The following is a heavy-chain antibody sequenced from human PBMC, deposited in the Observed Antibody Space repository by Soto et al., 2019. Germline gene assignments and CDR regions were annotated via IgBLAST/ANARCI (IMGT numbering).Heavy chain of an antibody. CDR2: ISWNSGSI. CDR3: AKDGGSSSLVGTYYGMDV. J-gene: IGHJ6*02. V-gene: IGHV3-9*01. CDR1: GFTFDDYA. D-gene: IGHD6-6*01. Sequence: PGGSLRLSCAASGFTFDDYAMHWVRQAPGKGLEWVSGISWNSGSIGYADSVKGRFTISRDNAKNSLYLQMNSLRAEDTALYYCAKDGGSSSLVGTYYGMDVWGQGTTVTVSS.